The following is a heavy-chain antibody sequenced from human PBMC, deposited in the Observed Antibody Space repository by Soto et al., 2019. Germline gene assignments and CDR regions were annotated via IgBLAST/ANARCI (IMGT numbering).Heavy chain of an antibody. J-gene: IGHJ3*02. D-gene: IGHD3-10*01. Sequence: QVQLQESGPGLVKPSQTLSLTCTVSGGSIISGGYYWSWIRQHPGNGLECIGYIYYSGSTYYNPSLKSRVTISVDTSQNQFSLTLSSVTAADTAVYYCARAYGSGSYWGAFDIWGQGTMVTVSS. V-gene: IGHV4-31*03. CDR2: IYYSGST. CDR1: GGSIISGGYY. CDR3: ARAYGSGSYWGAFDI.